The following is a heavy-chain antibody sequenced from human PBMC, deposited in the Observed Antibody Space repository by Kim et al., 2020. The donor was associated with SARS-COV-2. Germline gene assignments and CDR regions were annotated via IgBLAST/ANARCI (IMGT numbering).Heavy chain of an antibody. Sequence: DAGKARFTISRDVAKNTLYLQMNSLTAEDTAVYYCARAGRLTDQSPGAFDIWGQGTMVTVSS. V-gene: IGHV3-74*01. CDR3: ARAGRLTDQSPGAFDI. J-gene: IGHJ3*02. D-gene: IGHD2-21*02.